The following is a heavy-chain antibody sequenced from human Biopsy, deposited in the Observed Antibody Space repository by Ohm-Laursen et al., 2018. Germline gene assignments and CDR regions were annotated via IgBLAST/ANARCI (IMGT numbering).Heavy chain of an antibody. CDR1: GDSISSYY. V-gene: IGHV4-59*01. CDR2: VSYTGST. Sequence: TLSLTWAVSGDSISSYYWSWIRQPPGKGLEWIGYVSYTGSTDYNPSLQSRVSISVDTSRNQVSLTLSSVTAADTAVYYCARDSGILNYGNFKYYHYYGMDVWGQGTKVTVSS. D-gene: IGHD4-11*01. CDR3: ARDSGILNYGNFKYYHYYGMDV. J-gene: IGHJ6*02.